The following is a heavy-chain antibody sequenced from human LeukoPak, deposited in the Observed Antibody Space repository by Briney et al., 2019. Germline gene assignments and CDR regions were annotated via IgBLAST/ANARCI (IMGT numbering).Heavy chain of an antibody. CDR1: GYTFTGYC. CDR2: INPNSGGT. D-gene: IGHD4-23*01. J-gene: IGHJ4*02. V-gene: IGHV1-2*02. Sequence: GASVKVSCKASGYTFTGYCMHWVRQAPGQGLEWMGWINPNSGGTNYAQKFQGRVTMTRDTSISTAYMELSRLRSDDTAVYYCARPHGGNPYYFDYWGQGTLVTVSS. CDR3: ARPHGGNPYYFDY.